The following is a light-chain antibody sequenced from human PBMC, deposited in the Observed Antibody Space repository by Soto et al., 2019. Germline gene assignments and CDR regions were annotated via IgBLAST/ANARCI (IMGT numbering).Light chain of an antibody. CDR1: QSVSSN. Sequence: EIVMTQSPATLSVSPGERASLSCRASQSVSSNLAWYQQKPGQTPRLLIYATSTRATGIPARFSGSGSGTEFTLTISSLQSEDFAVYYCQHYNNWPLTFGGGTKGDI. J-gene: IGKJ4*01. CDR2: ATS. V-gene: IGKV3-15*01. CDR3: QHYNNWPLT.